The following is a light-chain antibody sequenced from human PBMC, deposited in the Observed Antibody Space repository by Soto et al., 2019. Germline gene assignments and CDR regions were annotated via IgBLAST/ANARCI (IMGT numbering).Light chain of an antibody. CDR1: QNIGNH. J-gene: IGKJ1*01. CDR3: QQSYTTPRT. CDR2: AAS. Sequence: DIQMTQSPSSLSASVGDRVTITCRAGQNIGNHLNWYQQRPGKAPRLLIYAASSLHSGVPSRFSGSVSGTDFTLTISSLQPEDSETYYCQQSYTTPRTLGQGTKVEIK. V-gene: IGKV1-39*01.